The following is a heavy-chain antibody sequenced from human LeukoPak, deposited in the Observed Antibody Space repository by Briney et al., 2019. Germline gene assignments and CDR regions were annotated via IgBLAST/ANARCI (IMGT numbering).Heavy chain of an antibody. J-gene: IGHJ1*01. D-gene: IGHD2-15*01. CDR1: GYTXTSYY. Sequence: ASVKVSCKASGYTXTSYYMHWVRQAPGQGLEWMAIINPSGGSTSYAQKFQGRVTMTRDTSTSTVYMELSSLRSEDTAVYYCARARQPTKLESGVEYFQHWGQGTLVTVSS. CDR2: INPSGGST. CDR3: ARARQPTKLESGVEYFQH. V-gene: IGHV1-46*01.